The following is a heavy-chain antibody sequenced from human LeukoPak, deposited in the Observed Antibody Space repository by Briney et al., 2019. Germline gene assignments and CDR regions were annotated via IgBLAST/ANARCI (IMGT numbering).Heavy chain of an antibody. V-gene: IGHV3-33*08. CDR2: IWYDGSNK. D-gene: IGHD3-22*01. CDR1: GFTFSSYG. Sequence: GGSLRLSCAASGFTFSSYGMHWVRQAPGKGLEWVAVIWYDGSNKYYADSVKGRFTISRDNSKNTLYLQMNSLRAEGTAVYYCAREGAGSSGYYYWGQGTLVTVSS. CDR3: AREGAGSSGYYY. J-gene: IGHJ4*02.